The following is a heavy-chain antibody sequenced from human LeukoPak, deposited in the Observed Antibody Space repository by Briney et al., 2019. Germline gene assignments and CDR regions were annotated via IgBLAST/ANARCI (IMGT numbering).Heavy chain of an antibody. Sequence: SETLSLTCAVYGGSFSGYYWSWIRQPPGKGLEWIGEINHSGSTNYNPSLKSRVTISVDTSKSQFSLKLSSVTAADTAVYYCARSRRRAGPSGLDYWGQGTLVTVSS. D-gene: IGHD6-25*01. CDR2: INHSGST. V-gene: IGHV4-34*01. CDR3: ARSRRRAGPSGLDY. CDR1: GGSFSGYY. J-gene: IGHJ4*02.